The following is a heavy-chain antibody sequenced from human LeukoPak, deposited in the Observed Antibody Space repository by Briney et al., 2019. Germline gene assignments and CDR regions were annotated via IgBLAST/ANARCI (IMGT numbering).Heavy chain of an antibody. D-gene: IGHD3-22*01. CDR2: IYTSGST. Sequence: KASETLSLTCTVSGGSISSYYWSWIRQPAGKGLEWIGRIYTSGSTNYNPSLKSRVTMSVDTSKNQFSLKLSSVTAADTAVYYCAREASYYDSSGYNLPFDYWGQGTLVTVSS. CDR1: GGSISSYY. CDR3: AREASYYDSSGYNLPFDY. J-gene: IGHJ4*02. V-gene: IGHV4-4*07.